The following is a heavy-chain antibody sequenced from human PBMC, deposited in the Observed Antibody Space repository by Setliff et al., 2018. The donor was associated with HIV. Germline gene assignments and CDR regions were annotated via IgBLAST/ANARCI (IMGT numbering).Heavy chain of an antibody. CDR2: IQHSGRI. J-gene: IGHJ6*02. CDR1: GGSFSGYC. Sequence: SETLSLTCAVYGGSFSGYCWSWIRQPPGKGLEWIGEIQHSGRINYNPSLRSRVTTSVDTSKNQVSLKLSSVTASDTAVYYCARARYIVIRGDAGMDVWGPGTTVTVSS. CDR3: ARARYIVIRGDAGMDV. V-gene: IGHV4-34*01. D-gene: IGHD3-10*01.